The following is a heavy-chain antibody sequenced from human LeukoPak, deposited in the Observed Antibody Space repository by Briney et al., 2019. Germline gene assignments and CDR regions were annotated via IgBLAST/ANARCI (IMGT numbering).Heavy chain of an antibody. CDR3: GRYPSGCSGETSGYNMEV. Sequence: GGSLRLSCAASGFSFSTYTMSWVRQAPGRGPEWVSCLSSTSTYIYYADSVKGRFTISRDNAKNSLYLQMNSLRAEDTAVYYWGRYPSGCSGETSGYNMEVWGKGTRSPSP. J-gene: IGHJ6*03. CDR1: GFSFSTYT. D-gene: IGHD3-10*01. CDR2: LSSTSTYI. V-gene: IGHV3-21*01.